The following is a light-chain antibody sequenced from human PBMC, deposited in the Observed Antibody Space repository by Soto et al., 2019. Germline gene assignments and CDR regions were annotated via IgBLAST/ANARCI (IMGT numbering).Light chain of an antibody. J-gene: IGKJ1*01. V-gene: IGKV1-5*01. CDR3: QQYNSYS. CDR2: DAS. CDR1: QSISNC. Sequence: DIQMTPSPSTLPASVVDRVTITCRASQSISNCLAWYQQTPGKAPKVLIYDASNLESGVPSRFSGSGSGTEIIIIISSLQADFFASYYHQQYNSYSFGQGTKVDIK.